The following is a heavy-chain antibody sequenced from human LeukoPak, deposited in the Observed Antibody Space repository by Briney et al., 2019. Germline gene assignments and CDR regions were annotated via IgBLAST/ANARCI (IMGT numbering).Heavy chain of an antibody. CDR2: TYYRSKWYN. CDR1: GDSVSSNSAA. V-gene: IGHV6-1*01. J-gene: IGHJ5*02. CDR3: AGGIVVVPA. D-gene: IGHD2-2*01. Sequence: SQTLSLTCAISGDSVSSNSAAWNWIRHSPSRGLEWLGRTYYRSKWYNDYAVSVKRRITINPDTTKNQFSLQLDSVTPGDTAVYYCAGGIVVVPAWGQGTLVTVPS.